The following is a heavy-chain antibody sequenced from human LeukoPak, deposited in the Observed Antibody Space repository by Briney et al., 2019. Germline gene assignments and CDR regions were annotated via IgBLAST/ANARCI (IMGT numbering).Heavy chain of an antibody. CDR1: GFTFSSYW. CDR3: ARARVSDGFDM. Sequence: GGSLRLSCAASGFTFSSYWMSWVRQAPGKGLEWVSYITSGSSTIYYADSVKGRFTISRDNAKNSLYLQMNSLRAEDTAVYYCARARVSDGFDMWGQGTMVTVSS. J-gene: IGHJ3*02. CDR2: ITSGSSTI. V-gene: IGHV3-48*01.